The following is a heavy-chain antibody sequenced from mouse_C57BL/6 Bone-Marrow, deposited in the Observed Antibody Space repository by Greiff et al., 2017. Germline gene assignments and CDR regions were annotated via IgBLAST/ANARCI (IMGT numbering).Heavy chain of an antibody. CDR3: ARESYDYDGVYAMDY. CDR2: IDPSDSYT. V-gene: IGHV1-59*01. D-gene: IGHD2-4*01. CDR1: GYTFTSYW. Sequence: QVQLQQPGAELVRPGTSVKLSCKASGYTFTSYWMHWVKQRPGQGLEWIGVIDPSDSYTNYNQKFKGKATLTVDTSSSTAYMQLSSLTSEDSAVYNWARESYDYDGVYAMDYWGKGTSVTVSA. J-gene: IGHJ4*01.